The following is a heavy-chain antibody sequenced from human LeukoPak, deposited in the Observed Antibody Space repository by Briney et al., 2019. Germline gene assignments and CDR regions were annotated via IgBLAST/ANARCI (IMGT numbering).Heavy chain of an antibody. CDR3: ARPRGAAAGTFGFDP. J-gene: IGHJ5*02. D-gene: IGHD6-13*01. CDR1: GFTVSSNY. V-gene: IGHV3-66*04. CDR2: IYRSGST. Sequence: GGSLRLSCAASGFTVSSNYMSWIRQAPGKGLEWVSVIYRSGSTHYADSVKDRFIISRDNFKNTLYLQMNSLRAEDTAVYYCARPRGAAAGTFGFDPWGQGTLVTVSS.